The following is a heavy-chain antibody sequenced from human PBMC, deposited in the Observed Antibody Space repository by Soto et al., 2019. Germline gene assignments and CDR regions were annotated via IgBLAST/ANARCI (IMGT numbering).Heavy chain of an antibody. CDR1: GGSITNYY. CDR2: IYYSGST. V-gene: IGHV4-59*08. Sequence: PSETLSLTCTVSGGSITNYYWSWIRQPPGKGLEWIGYIYYSGSTNYNPSLRSRVTISVDTSKNQFSLKMSSVTASDTAVYYCARGRGYFDFWGQGTLVTVSS. D-gene: IGHD2-15*01. J-gene: IGHJ4*02. CDR3: ARGRGYFDF.